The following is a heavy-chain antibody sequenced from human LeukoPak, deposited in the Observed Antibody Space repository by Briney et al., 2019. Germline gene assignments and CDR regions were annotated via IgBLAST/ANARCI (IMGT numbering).Heavy chain of an antibody. CDR3: ARACVWCGELPYAFDI. Sequence: SETLSPTCAVSGVSISSDGYTWVWIRPPPGKGLESFGCIYHSEITYSNPAIKRRVTTTVDGTKSQFPLMLSSVTAAEAAVYYCARACVWCGELPYAFDIWGQGTMVTVSS. CDR1: GVSISSDGYT. V-gene: IGHV4-30-2*01. CDR2: IYHSEIT. J-gene: IGHJ3*02. D-gene: IGHD3-10*01.